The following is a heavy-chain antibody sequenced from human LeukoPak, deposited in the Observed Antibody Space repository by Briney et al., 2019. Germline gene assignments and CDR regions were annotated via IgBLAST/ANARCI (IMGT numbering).Heavy chain of an antibody. CDR3: ARHWPDTVMVTNY. J-gene: IGHJ4*02. D-gene: IGHD5-18*01. Sequence: GGSLRLSCAASGFTFSNYAMSWVRQAPGKGLEWVSVISSVDDATYYADSVEGRFTISRDNSRNTVYLQINSLRAEDTAVYYCARHWPDTVMVTNYWGQGTLVTVSS. V-gene: IGHV3-23*01. CDR1: GFTFSNYA. CDR2: ISSVDDAT.